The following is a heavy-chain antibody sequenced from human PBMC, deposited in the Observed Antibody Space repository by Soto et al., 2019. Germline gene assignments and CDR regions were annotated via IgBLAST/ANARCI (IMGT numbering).Heavy chain of an antibody. CDR2: ISAYNGNT. D-gene: IGHD3-16*01. Sequence: ASVKVSCKASGYTFTSYGISWVRQAPGQGLEWMGWISAYNGNTNYAQKLQGRVTMTTDTSTSTAYMELSRLRSDDTAVYYCARDLGNTDAFDIWGQGTMVTVSS. CDR3: ARDLGNTDAFDI. CDR1: GYTFTSYG. V-gene: IGHV1-18*01. J-gene: IGHJ3*02.